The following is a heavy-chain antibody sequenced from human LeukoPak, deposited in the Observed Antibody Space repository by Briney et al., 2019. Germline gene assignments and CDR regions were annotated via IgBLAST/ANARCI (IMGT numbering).Heavy chain of an antibody. Sequence: PGGSLRLSCAASGFTFNSYAMNCVRQPHGQGLECVSAISDSGSKTYYADSVKGRFTISRDNSKNTLYLQMNSLRAEDTAVYYCAKRILTGYPNYGMDVWGKGTTVTVSS. V-gene: IGHV3-23*01. D-gene: IGHD3-9*01. J-gene: IGHJ6*04. CDR1: GFTFNSYA. CDR2: ISDSGSKT. CDR3: AKRILTGYPNYGMDV.